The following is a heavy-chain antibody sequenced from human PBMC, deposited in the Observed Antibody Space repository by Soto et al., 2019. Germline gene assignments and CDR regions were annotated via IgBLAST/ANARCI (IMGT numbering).Heavy chain of an antibody. Sequence: PSETLSLTCAVSGGSISSGGYYWSWIRQHPGKGLEWIGYIYYSGSTYYNPSLKSRVTISVDTSKNQFSLKLSSVTAADTAVYYCARGPTYGTRFFGGNYYYGMDVWGQGTTVTVSS. CDR3: ARGPTYGTRFFGGNYYYGMDV. J-gene: IGHJ6*02. CDR2: IYYSGST. V-gene: IGHV4-31*11. D-gene: IGHD3-3*01. CDR1: GGSISSGGYY.